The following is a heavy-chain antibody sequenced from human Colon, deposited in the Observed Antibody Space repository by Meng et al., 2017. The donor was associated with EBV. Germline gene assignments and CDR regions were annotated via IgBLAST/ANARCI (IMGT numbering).Heavy chain of an antibody. D-gene: IGHD2-21*01. CDR2: VYHTGST. V-gene: IGHV4-4*02. J-gene: IGHJ4*02. CDR3: ARVWQSLTAFFDS. Sequence: QESGPGVVKPSVTPSLTRAVSGGSISSSHWWTWVRQPPGKGLEWIGEVYHTGSTKYNPSLKSRLTISVDKSKNQFSLNLTSVTAADTAVYYCARVWQSLTAFFDSWGQGTLVTVSS. CDR1: GGSISSSHW.